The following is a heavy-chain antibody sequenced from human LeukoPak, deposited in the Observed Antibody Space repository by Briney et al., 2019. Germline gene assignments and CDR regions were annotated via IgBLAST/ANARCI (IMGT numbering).Heavy chain of an antibody. CDR3: ARGGIRQTFDN. CDR1: GGSISTYY. D-gene: IGHD3-3*02. J-gene: IGHJ4*02. CDR2: IYYSGST. Sequence: SETLSLTCTVSGGSISTYYWNWIRQPPGKGLEWIGYIYYSGSTNYNPSLKCRVTISVDTSKNQFSLNLTSVTAADTAVYYCARGGIRQTFDNWGQGTLVTVSS. V-gene: IGHV4-59*01.